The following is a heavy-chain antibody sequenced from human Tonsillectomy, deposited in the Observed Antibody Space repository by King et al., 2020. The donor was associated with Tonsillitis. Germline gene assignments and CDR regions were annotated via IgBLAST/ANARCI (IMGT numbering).Heavy chain of an antibody. D-gene: IGHD6-19*01. V-gene: IGHV1-69*09. CDR3: ARGGFGVAGSAAFDI. CDR1: GGTFSSFA. Sequence: QLVQSGAEVKKPGSSVKVSCKASGGTFSSFAISWVRQAPGQGLEWMGRIIPVLGIANYAQKFKGRVRITVDKSTSTASMGLGSLRSDDTAVYYCARGGFGVAGSAAFDIWGQGTMVTVSS. J-gene: IGHJ3*02. CDR2: IIPVLGIA.